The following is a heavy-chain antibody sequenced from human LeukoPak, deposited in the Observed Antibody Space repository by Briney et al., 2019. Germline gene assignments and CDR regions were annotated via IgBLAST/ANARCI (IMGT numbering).Heavy chain of an antibody. CDR1: GFTVSSDY. V-gene: IGHV3-53*01. CDR2: IYSGGST. CDR3: ASFTDNYFDY. J-gene: IGHJ4*02. Sequence: GGSLRLSCAASGFTVSSDYMSWVRQAPGKGLEWVSVIYSGGSTYYADSVKGRFTISRDNSKNTLYLQMNSLRAEDTAVYYCASFTDNYFDYWGQGTLVTVSS.